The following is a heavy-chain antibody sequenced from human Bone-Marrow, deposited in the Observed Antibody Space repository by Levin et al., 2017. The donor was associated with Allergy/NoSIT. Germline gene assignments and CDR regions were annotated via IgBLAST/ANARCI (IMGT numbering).Heavy chain of an antibody. CDR3: ARDSGGYYENAFDI. V-gene: IGHV3-48*03. J-gene: IGHJ3*02. CDR1: GFTFSSYE. Sequence: LSLTCAASGFTFSSYEMNWVRQAPGKGLEWVSYISSSGSTIYYADSVKGRFTISRDNAKNSLYLQMNSLRAEDTAVYYCARDSGGYYENAFDIWGQGTMVTVSS. CDR2: ISSSGSTI. D-gene: IGHD3-3*01.